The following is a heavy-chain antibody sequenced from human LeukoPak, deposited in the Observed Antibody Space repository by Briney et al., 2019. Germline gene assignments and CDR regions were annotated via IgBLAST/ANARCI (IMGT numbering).Heavy chain of an antibody. J-gene: IGHJ3*02. CDR2: IKQDGSEK. CDR3: AREGGNYDFWSGYRGNAFDI. V-gene: IGHV3-7*01. CDR1: GFTFSSYW. D-gene: IGHD3-3*01. Sequence: QPGGSLRLSCAASGFTFSSYWMSWVRQAPGKGLEWVANIKQDGSEKYYVDSVKGRFTISRDNAKNSLYLQMNSLRAEDTAVYYCAREGGNYDFWSGYRGNAFDIWGQGTMVTVSS.